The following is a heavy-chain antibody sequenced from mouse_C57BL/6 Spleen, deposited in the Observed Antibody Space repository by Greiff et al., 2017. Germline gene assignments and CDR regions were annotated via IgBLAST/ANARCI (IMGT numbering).Heavy chain of an antibody. CDR3: ARGNDAMDY. J-gene: IGHJ4*01. CDR2: IDPSVSYT. CDR1: GYTFTSYW. D-gene: IGHD2-1*01. V-gene: IGHV1-69*01. Sequence: VKLQQPGAELVMPGASVKLSCKASGYTFTSYWMHWVKQRPGQGLEWIGEIDPSVSYTNYNQKFKGKSTLTVDKSSSTAYMQLGSLTSEDSAVYYCARGNDAMDYWGQGTSVTVSS.